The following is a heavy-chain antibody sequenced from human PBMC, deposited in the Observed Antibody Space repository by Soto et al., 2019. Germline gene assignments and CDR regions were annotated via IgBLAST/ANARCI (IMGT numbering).Heavy chain of an antibody. V-gene: IGHV3-23*01. CDR1: GFTFSSYA. D-gene: IGHD3-10*01. Sequence: EVQLLESGGGLVQPGGSLRLSCAASGFTFSSYARSWVRQAPGKGLEWVSAISGSGGSTYYADSVKGRFTISRDNSKNTLYLQMNSLRAEDTAVYYCAKSSGRYYYYYMDVWCKGTTVTVSS. CDR3: AKSSGRYYYYYMDV. J-gene: IGHJ6*03. CDR2: ISGSGGST.